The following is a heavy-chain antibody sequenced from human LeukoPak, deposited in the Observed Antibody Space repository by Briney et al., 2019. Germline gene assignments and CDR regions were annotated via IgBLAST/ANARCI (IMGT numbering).Heavy chain of an antibody. J-gene: IGHJ4*02. CDR2: ISAYNGNT. D-gene: IGHD3-22*01. CDR3: AREYRYYYDSSGYYYYFDY. CDR1: GYTFTSYG. V-gene: IGHV1-18*01. Sequence: ASVKVSCKASGYTFTSYGISWVRQAPGQGLEWMGWISAYNGNTNYAQKLQGRVTMTTDTSTSTAYTELRSLRSDDTAVYYCAREYRYYYDSSGYYYYFDYWGQGTLVTVSS.